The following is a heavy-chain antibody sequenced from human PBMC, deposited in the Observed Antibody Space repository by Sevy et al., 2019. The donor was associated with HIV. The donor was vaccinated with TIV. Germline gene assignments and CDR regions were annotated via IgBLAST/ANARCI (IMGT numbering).Heavy chain of an antibody. CDR2: INPKTGGT. V-gene: IGHV1-2*02. Sequence: ASVKVSCKASGYTFTGYYVHCLRQAPGQGLEWMGWINPKTGGTYFAKKFQDRVTMTTGTSITTAYMELSGLRFDDTAVYYCARMGDYFDTSGYYPLKYWGQGTLVTVSS. J-gene: IGHJ4*02. CDR1: GYTFTGYY. CDR3: ARMGDYFDTSGYYPLKY. D-gene: IGHD3-22*01.